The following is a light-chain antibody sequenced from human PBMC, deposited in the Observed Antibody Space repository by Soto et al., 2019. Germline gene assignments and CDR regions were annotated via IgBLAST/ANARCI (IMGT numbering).Light chain of an antibody. J-gene: IGKJ2*01. Sequence: EIVLTQSPATLSLSPGERATLSCRASQSVSSYLAWYQQKPGQAPRLLIYDASNRATGIPARFSGSGSGTDFTLTISSLEPEDFAVYYCQQRSNCPKTLGQGTKLEIK. CDR1: QSVSSY. V-gene: IGKV3-11*01. CDR3: QQRSNCPKT. CDR2: DAS.